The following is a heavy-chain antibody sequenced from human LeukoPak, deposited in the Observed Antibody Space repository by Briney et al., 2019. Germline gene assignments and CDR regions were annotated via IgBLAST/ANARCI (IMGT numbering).Heavy chain of an antibody. Sequence: SQTLSLTCTVSGGSISSGDYYWSWIRQPPGKGLEWIGYIYYSGSTYYNPYLKSRVTISVDTSKNQFSLKLSSVTAADTAVYYCARDKYDFWSGWTWTFDYWGQGTLVTVSS. J-gene: IGHJ4*02. CDR3: ARDKYDFWSGWTWTFDY. V-gene: IGHV4-30-4*01. D-gene: IGHD3-3*01. CDR2: IYYSGST. CDR1: GGSISSGDYY.